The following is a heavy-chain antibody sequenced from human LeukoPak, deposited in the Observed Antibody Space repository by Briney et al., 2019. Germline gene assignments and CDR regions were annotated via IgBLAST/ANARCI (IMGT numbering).Heavy chain of an antibody. V-gene: IGHV1-18*01. CDR3: ARDIVVVPAAIYYYYYMDV. Sequence: ASVKVSCKASGYTFTSYGISWVRHAPGQGLEWMGWISAYNGNTNYAQKLQGRVTMTTDTSTSTAYMELRSLRSDVTAVYYCARDIVVVPAAIYYYYYMDVWGKGTTVTVSS. CDR1: GYTFTSYG. J-gene: IGHJ6*03. CDR2: ISAYNGNT. D-gene: IGHD2-2*01.